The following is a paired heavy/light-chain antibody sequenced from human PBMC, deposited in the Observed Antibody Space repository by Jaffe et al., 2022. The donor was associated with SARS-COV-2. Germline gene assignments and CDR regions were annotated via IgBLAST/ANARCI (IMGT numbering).Heavy chain of an antibody. D-gene: IGHD2-15*01. Sequence: QVQLVESGGGVVQPGRSLRLSCAASGFTFSSYAMHWVRQAPGKGLEWVAVTSYDGVNKFYADSVRGRFTISRDNSNNALYLRLDSVRPEDTAVYFCARDLLPMGCAGGSCYSICFWGQGTLVTVSS. J-gene: IGHJ4*02. V-gene: IGHV3-30-3*01. CDR3: ARDLLPMGCAGGSCYSICF. CDR1: GFTFSSYA. CDR2: TSYDGVNK.
Light chain of an antibody. J-gene: IGLJ3*02. Sequence: QSVVTQPPSASGTPGQRVTISCSGSSSNVGRNYVFWYQQLPGMAPKLLIYRNNQRPSGVPDRFSGSKSGTSASLAISGLRSEDEADYYCAAWDDSMTWVFGGGTKVTVL. CDR3: AAWDDSMTWV. CDR1: SSNVGRNY. CDR2: RNN. V-gene: IGLV1-47*01.